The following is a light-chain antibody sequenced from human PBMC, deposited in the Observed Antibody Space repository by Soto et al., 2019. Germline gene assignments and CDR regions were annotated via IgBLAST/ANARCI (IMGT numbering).Light chain of an antibody. Sequence: QSALTQPASVSGSPGQSITISCTGSSSDVGSHDLVSWYQQYPGKAPKLMIYEGSKRPSGVSNRFSGSKSGNTASLTISGLQAEDEADYYCCSYAGSSTFVFGTGTKLTVL. V-gene: IGLV2-23*01. J-gene: IGLJ1*01. CDR1: SSDVGSHDL. CDR3: CSYAGSSTFV. CDR2: EGS.